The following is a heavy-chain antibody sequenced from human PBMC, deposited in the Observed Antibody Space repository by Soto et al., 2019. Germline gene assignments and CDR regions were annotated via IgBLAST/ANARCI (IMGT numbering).Heavy chain of an antibody. J-gene: IGHJ6*02. D-gene: IGHD3-22*01. CDR3: ARQYYYASSGYPYGMDV. CDR2: IYSGGST. V-gene: IGHV3-53*04. Sequence: EVQLVESGGGLVQPGGSLRLSCAASGFTVSSNYMSWVRQAPGKGLEWVSVIYSGGSTYYADSVKGRFTISRHNSKNTLYLQMNSLRAEDTAVYYCARQYYYASSGYPYGMDVWGQGTTVTVSS. CDR1: GFTVSSNY.